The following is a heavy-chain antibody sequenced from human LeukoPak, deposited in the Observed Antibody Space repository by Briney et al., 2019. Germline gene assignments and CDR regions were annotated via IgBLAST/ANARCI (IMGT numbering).Heavy chain of an antibody. Sequence: ASVTVSCKTSRYSFTRHVLHWVRQAPGQGLEWMGWIKVANGDTKYSQRFQGRVTFVRDTSATTVYMDLSSLTSEDTALYYCARELTRFGELDFWGQGTLVTVSS. D-gene: IGHD3-10*01. V-gene: IGHV1-3*01. CDR2: IKVANGDT. CDR1: RYSFTRHV. CDR3: ARELTRFGELDF. J-gene: IGHJ4*02.